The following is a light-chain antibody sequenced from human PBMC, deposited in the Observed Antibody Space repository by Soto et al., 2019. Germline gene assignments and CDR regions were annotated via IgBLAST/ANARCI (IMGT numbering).Light chain of an antibody. CDR3: KSYTSSSTHVI. J-gene: IGLJ2*01. V-gene: IGLV2-14*01. CDR1: SSDVGGYNY. CDR2: EVS. Sequence: QSVLTQPASVSGSPGQSITISCTGTSSDVGGYNYVSWYQQHPGKAPKLMIYEVSNRPSGVSNRFSGSKSGNTASLTISGLQAEDEGDYYCKSYTSSSTHVIFGGGTKLTVL.